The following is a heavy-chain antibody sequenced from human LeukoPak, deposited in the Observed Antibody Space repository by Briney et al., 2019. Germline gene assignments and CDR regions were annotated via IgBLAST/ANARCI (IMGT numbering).Heavy chain of an antibody. J-gene: IGHJ5*02. CDR3: AVGGQLLFNWFDP. Sequence: ASVKVSCKASGGTFSSYTISWVRQAPGQGLEWMGRIIPILGIANYAQKFQGRVTITADKSTSTAYMELSGLRSEDTAVYYCAVGGQLLFNWFDPWGQGTLVTVSS. CDR2: IIPILGIA. V-gene: IGHV1-69*02. D-gene: IGHD2-2*01. CDR1: GGTFSSYT.